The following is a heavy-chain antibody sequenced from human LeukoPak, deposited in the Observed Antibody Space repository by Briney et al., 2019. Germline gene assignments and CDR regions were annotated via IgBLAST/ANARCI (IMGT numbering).Heavy chain of an antibody. J-gene: IGHJ4*02. CDR2: ISAYNGNT. D-gene: IGHD6-19*01. CDR3: AREVAGRPHPPTN. Sequence: ASVKVSCKASGYTFTSYGISWVRRAPGQGLEWMGWISAYNGNTNYAQKLQGRVTMTTDSSTSTAYMELRSLRSDDTAVYYCAREVAGRPHPPTNWGQGTLVTVSS. CDR1: GYTFTSYG. V-gene: IGHV1-18*01.